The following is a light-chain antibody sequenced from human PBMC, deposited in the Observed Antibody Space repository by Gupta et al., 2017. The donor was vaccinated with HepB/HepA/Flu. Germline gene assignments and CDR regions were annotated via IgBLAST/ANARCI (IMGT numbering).Light chain of an antibody. J-gene: IGKJ5*01. Sequence: EIVLTQSPGTLSLSPGERATLSCRASQSVRSNYLAWYQQKPGQAPRLLIYGATSRASGTPDRFTGSGSGTDFTLTISRLEPEDFAVYCCQQYGSSPITFGQETRLEIK. CDR3: QQYGSSPIT. CDR2: GAT. CDR1: QSVRSNY. V-gene: IGKV3-20*01.